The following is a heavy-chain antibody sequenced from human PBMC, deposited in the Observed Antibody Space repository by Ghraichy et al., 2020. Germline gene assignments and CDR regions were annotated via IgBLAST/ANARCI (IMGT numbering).Heavy chain of an antibody. J-gene: IGHJ4*02. CDR1: GFTFSSYW. CDR3: ARDLFSSHWNYEGGFDY. D-gene: IGHD1-7*01. V-gene: IGHV3-7*03. Sequence: GGSLRLSCAASGFTFSSYWMSWVRQAPGKGLEWVANIKQDGSEKYYVDSVKGRFTISRDNAKNSLYLQMNSLRAEDTAVYYCARDLFSSHWNYEGGFDYWGQGTLVTVSS. CDR2: IKQDGSEK.